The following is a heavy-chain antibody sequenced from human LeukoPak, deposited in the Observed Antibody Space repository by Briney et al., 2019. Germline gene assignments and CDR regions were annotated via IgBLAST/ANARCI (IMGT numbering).Heavy chain of an antibody. CDR3: ARRGSKTYDFDN. J-gene: IGHJ4*02. Sequence: PGGSLRLSCSASGFTFGTYGMFWVRQAPGKGLDWVSVIWSDGSEKYYADSVRGRFTISRDNSRDTLDLQMNSLRVEDTAVYCARRGSKTYDFDNWGQGTLVTVSS. CDR1: GFTFGTYG. D-gene: IGHD3-10*01. CDR2: IWSDGSEK. V-gene: IGHV3-33*01.